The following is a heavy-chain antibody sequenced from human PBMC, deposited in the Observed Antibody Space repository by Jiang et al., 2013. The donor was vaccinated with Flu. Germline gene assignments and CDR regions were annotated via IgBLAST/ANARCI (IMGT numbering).Heavy chain of an antibody. CDR2: IYYSGST. CDR1: GGSISSYY. CDR3: ARGGGGTVTHSAFDI. Sequence: GPGLVKPSETLSLTCTVSGGSISSYYWSWIRQPPGKGLEWIGYIYYSGSTNYNPSLKSRVTISVDTSKNQFSLKLSSVTAADTAVYYCARGGGGTVTHSAFDIWGQGTMVTVSS. V-gene: IGHV4-59*01. J-gene: IGHJ3*02. D-gene: IGHD4-17*01.